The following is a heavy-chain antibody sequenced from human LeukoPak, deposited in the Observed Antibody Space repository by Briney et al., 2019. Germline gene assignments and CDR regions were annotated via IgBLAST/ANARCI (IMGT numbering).Heavy chain of an antibody. J-gene: IGHJ6*02. D-gene: IGHD6-13*01. CDR1: GGTFSSYA. CDR2: IIPIFGTA. Sequence: GASVTVSCKAPGGTFSSYAISWVRQAPGQGLEWMGGIIPIFGTANYTQKFQGRVTITADESTSTAYMELSSLRSADTAVYYCASTTPPPIAAPGTRGLGYYGMDVWGQGTTVTVSS. CDR3: ASTTPPPIAAPGTRGLGYYGMDV. V-gene: IGHV1-69*13.